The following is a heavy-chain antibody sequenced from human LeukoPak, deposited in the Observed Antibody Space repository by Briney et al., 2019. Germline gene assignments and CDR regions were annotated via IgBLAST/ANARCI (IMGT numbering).Heavy chain of an antibody. J-gene: IGHJ4*02. D-gene: IGHD3-10*01. CDR1: GASISSYY. CDR2: IYYSGST. V-gene: IGHV4-59*01. Sequence: PSETLSLTCSVTGASISSYYWSWIRQPPGKGLEWIGYIYYSGSTNYNPSLKSRVTISVDTSKNQFSLKLSSVTAADTAVYYCARSGGDYFDYWGQGTLVTVSS. CDR3: ARSGGDYFDY.